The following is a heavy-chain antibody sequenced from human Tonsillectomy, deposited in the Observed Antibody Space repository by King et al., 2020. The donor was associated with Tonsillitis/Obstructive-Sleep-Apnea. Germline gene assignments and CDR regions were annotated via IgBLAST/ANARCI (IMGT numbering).Heavy chain of an antibody. Sequence: VQLVESGGGLVQPGRSLRLSCEASGFTFDDYAMHWVRQAPGKGLEWVSGVTWNSGSVAYADSVKGRFTISRDNAQNSLYLQMNSLRTDDTALYYCAKGIRYNWNDGGGFDPWGQGVLVTVSS. J-gene: IGHJ5*02. V-gene: IGHV3-9*01. D-gene: IGHD1-20*01. CDR2: VTWNSGSV. CDR3: AKGIRYNWNDGGGFDP. CDR1: GFTFDDYA.